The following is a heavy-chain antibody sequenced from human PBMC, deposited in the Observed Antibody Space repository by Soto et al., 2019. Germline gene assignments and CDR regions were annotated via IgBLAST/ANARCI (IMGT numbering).Heavy chain of an antibody. CDR3: VRDYYHISGGHYDIPLDS. Sequence: EVQLLESGGGLVQPGGSLRLSCAASGFTFNNYAMTWVRQAPGKGPEWVSTVLQSGDGTFYADSVRGRFIISRDNSKDTLYLQMNSLRAEDTAVYQCVRDYYHISGGHYDIPLDSWGQGTLVTVSS. CDR1: GFTFNNYA. J-gene: IGHJ4*02. CDR2: VLQSGDGT. V-gene: IGHV3-23*01. D-gene: IGHD3-10*01.